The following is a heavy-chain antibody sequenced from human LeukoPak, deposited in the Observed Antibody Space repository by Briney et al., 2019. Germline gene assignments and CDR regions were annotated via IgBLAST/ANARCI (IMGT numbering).Heavy chain of an antibody. CDR1: GGSISSYY. CDR3: ARVPGVYYDSLTGYGSGWFDP. J-gene: IGHJ5*02. D-gene: IGHD3-9*01. V-gene: IGHV4-59*12. CDR2: IYYSRSS. Sequence: SETLSLTCTVSGGSISSYYWSWIRQAPGKGLEWIAYIYYSRSSNYNPSLKSRVTISVDTSKNQFSLKVRYMTAADTAVYYCARVPGVYYDSLTGYGSGWFDPWSQGTLVTVSS.